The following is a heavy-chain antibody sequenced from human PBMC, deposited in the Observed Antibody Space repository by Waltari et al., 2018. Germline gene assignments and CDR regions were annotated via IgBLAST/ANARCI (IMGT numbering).Heavy chain of an antibody. Sequence: QVQLVQSGAAGKKPGSSVKVSCKATGGTLRRYANSWVRQARGHGLEWMGGIIPIFVTANYAQKFQGRVTITADESTSTAYMELSSLRSEDTAVYYCARARYSYGTVNWFDPWGQGTLVTVSS. CDR2: IIPIFVTA. V-gene: IGHV1-69*12. CDR1: GGTLRRYA. D-gene: IGHD5-18*01. CDR3: ARARYSYGTVNWFDP. J-gene: IGHJ5*02.